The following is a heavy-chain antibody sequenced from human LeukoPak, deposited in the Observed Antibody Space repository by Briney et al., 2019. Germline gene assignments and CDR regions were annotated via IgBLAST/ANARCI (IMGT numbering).Heavy chain of an antibody. V-gene: IGHV3-21*01. CDR2: ISSSINYM. CDR1: GLTFSSSS. J-gene: IGHJ4*02. Sequence: PGGSLRLSCAASGLTFSSSSMNWVRQAPGKGLEWVSSISSSINYMYYTDSVKGRFTIFRDNAENSLYLQMNSLRIEDTAVYYCARGLISSGYSPYFDYWGQGTLVTVSS. CDR3: ARGLISSGYSPYFDY. D-gene: IGHD3-22*01.